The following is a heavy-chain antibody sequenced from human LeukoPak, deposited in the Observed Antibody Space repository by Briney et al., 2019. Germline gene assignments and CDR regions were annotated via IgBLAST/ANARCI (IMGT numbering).Heavy chain of an antibody. CDR2: VISSGSST. CDR1: GFTFSSYA. V-gene: IGHV3-23*01. CDR3: AKGGYSSSSPFDY. J-gene: IGHJ4*02. Sequence: GGSLRLSCAASGFTFSSYAMSWVRQAPGKGREWVSAVISSGSSTYYADSVKGRFTISRDNSKNTLYLQMNSLRADDTAVYYCAKGGYSSSSPFDYWGQGTLVTVSS. D-gene: IGHD6-13*01.